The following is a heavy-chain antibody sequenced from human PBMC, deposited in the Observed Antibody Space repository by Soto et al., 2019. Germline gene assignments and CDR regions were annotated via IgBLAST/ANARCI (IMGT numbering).Heavy chain of an antibody. V-gene: IGHV1-69*01. CDR3: ARDGTIQMANFDF. Sequence: QVLLMQSGAEVKKPGSSVKVSCTSSGGPFSSYGISWVRQVPGQGREWLGGIIPLFGTPSYARKFQDRLTISADESTTTAYMKLSSLTSEDTAMYFCARDGTIQMANFDFWGQGTLVTVSS. D-gene: IGHD1-1*01. CDR2: IIPLFGTP. J-gene: IGHJ4*02. CDR1: GGPFSSYG.